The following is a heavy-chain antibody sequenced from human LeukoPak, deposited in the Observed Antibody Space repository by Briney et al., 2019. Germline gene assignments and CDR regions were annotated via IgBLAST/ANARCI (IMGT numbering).Heavy chain of an antibody. Sequence: PGGSRRLSCAASGFSFSTYAMSWVRQAPGKGLEWVLHFGGSGGTIYYADSVKGRFTISRDNSKNTLYLQMNSLRAEDTSVYYCAKSDCGGDCHLLDYWGQGTLVTVSS. CDR2: FGGSGGTI. J-gene: IGHJ4*02. CDR3: AKSDCGGDCHLLDY. CDR1: GFSFSTYA. V-gene: IGHV3-23*01. D-gene: IGHD2-21*02.